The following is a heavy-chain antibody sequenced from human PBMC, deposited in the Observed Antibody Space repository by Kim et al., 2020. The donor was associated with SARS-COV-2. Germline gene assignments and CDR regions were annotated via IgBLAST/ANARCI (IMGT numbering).Heavy chain of an antibody. CDR1: GFTFSNYE. CDR3: ARESAYDI. Sequence: GGSLRLSCEASGFTFSNYEVNWVRQAPGKGLEWVSYISGSGSTKYYADSVKGRFTISRDNARNSLYLQMNSLSAEDTAVYYCARESAYDIWGQGTLVTV. J-gene: IGHJ4*02. CDR2: ISGSGSTK. D-gene: IGHD5-12*01. V-gene: IGHV3-48*03.